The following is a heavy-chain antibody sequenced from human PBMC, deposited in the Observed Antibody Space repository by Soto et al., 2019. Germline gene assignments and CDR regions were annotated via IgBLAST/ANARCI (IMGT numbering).Heavy chain of an antibody. CDR1: GYSFTACW. Sequence: GESLKISRKGSGYSFTACWISWVRQMPGKGLEWMGRVDPSDTYTRYSPSFQGHVTISVDKSISTAYLQWSSLKASDTAMYYCARLDYGSGNYYFDYWGQGTLVPVS. D-gene: IGHD3-10*01. CDR3: ARLDYGSGNYYFDY. CDR2: VDPSDTYT. V-gene: IGHV5-10-1*01. J-gene: IGHJ4*02.